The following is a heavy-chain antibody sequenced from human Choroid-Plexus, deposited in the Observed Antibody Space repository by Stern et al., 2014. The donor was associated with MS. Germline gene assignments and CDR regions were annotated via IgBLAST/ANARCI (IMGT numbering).Heavy chain of an antibody. D-gene: IGHD3-3*01. CDR1: GFTFGNYW. Sequence: EVQLVESGGGLVQPGGSLTISCTAAGFTFGNYWMTWVRQAPGKGLAWVAHIKEDGTEKNYVYSVKGRFTIARGNARNSLYLKMNSLRVEDTALYYCARVYKTIYGIVTQRGSGMDVWGQGTTVIVSS. CDR3: ARVYKTIYGIVTQRGSGMDV. CDR2: IKEDGTEK. J-gene: IGHJ6*02. V-gene: IGHV3-7*01.